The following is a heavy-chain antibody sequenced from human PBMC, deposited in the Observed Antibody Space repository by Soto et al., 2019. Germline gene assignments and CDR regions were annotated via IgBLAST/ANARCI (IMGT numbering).Heavy chain of an antibody. V-gene: IGHV1-46*03. J-gene: IGHJ4*02. Sequence: QVQLVQSGAEVKKPGASVKVSCKASGYTFTSYYMHWVRQAPGQGLEWMGIINPSGGSTSYAQKFQGRVTMTRDTSTNTVYMELSSLRSEDTAVYYCARDQGGEVSGIYEWGPGSEYWGQGTLVTVSS. D-gene: IGHD1-26*01. CDR2: INPSGGST. CDR3: ARDQGGEVSGIYEWGPGSEY. CDR1: GYTFTSYY.